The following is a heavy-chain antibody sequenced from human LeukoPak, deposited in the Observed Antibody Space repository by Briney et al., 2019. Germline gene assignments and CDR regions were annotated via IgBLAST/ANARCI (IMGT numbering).Heavy chain of an antibody. J-gene: IGHJ4*02. D-gene: IGHD3-10*01. CDR3: AKDGVPSRWFGRNYFDY. Sequence: GGTLRLSCAASGFTFSSYDMSWVRQAPGKGLEWVSTISGSGGTTNFADSVKGRFTISRDNYKNTLYLKMNNLRAEDTAVYYCAKDGVPSRWFGRNYFDYWGQGTLVTVSS. CDR2: ISGSGGTT. CDR1: GFTFSSYD. V-gene: IGHV3-23*01.